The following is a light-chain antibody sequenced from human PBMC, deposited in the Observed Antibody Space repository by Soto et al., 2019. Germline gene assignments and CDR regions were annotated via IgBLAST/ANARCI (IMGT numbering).Light chain of an antibody. Sequence: VVLTQSPVTLSLSPGERATLSCRASQSFRGLLAWYKQKPGQAPRLLIYDAYNRATGIPPRFSGSGSGTEFTLTISSLEPEDSEVYYCQQRHMWPITFGQGTRLEIK. CDR3: QQRHMWPIT. V-gene: IGKV3-11*01. CDR1: QSFRGL. J-gene: IGKJ5*01. CDR2: DAY.